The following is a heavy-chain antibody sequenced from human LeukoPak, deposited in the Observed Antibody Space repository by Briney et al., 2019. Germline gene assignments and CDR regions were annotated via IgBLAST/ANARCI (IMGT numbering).Heavy chain of an antibody. V-gene: IGHV3-23*01. J-gene: IGHJ4*02. CDR1: GFTFSSYA. CDR3: XKXTLXDWLKDYFDY. D-gene: IGHD3-9*01. CDR2: ISRSGASI. Sequence: GGSLRLSCAASGFTFSSYAMSWVRQAPGRGLEWVSTISRSGASIYYADSVKGRFTISRDNSKNTLFLHMNSLRAEDTAVYYCXKXTLXDWLKDYFDYWGQGTLVTVSS.